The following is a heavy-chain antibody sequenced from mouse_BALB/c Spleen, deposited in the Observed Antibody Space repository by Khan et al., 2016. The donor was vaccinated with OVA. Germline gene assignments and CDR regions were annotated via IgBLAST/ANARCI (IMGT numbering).Heavy chain of an antibody. CDR1: GYTFTSYT. Sequence: QVRLQQSGAELARPGASVKMSCKASGYTFTSYTINWIKKRPGQGLEWIGYINPSNGYTNYNQKFNDKATLTTDKSSTTAYLQLSSLTSDDSAVYNCVRDGAYHRNDGWFAFWGQGTLGTVSA. CDR2: INPSNGYT. CDR3: VRDGAYHRNDGWFAF. J-gene: IGHJ3*01. V-gene: IGHV1-4*01. D-gene: IGHD2-14*01.